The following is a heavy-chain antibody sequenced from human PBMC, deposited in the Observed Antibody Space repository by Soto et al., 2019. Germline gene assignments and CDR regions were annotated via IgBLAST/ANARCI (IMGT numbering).Heavy chain of an antibody. V-gene: IGHV4-39*01. D-gene: IGHD3-22*01. CDR2: IYYSGST. Sequence: SETLSLTCTVSGGSISSSSYYWDWIRQPPGKGLEWIGSIYYSGSTYYNPSLKSRVTISVDTSKNQFSLKLSSVTAADTAVYYCARHPISGYDSSQYNWFDPWGQGTLVTVSS. J-gene: IGHJ5*02. CDR3: ARHPISGYDSSQYNWFDP. CDR1: GGSISSSSYY.